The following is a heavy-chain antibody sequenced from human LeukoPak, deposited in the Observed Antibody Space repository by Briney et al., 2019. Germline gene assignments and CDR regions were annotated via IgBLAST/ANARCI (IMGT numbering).Heavy chain of an antibody. CDR3: ARDAIRSFNY. Sequence: GGSLRLSCVASGFTFSNYWMHWVRQAPGKGLMWVAHIKTDGSVIDYADSVKGRFTISRDNAKNTVYLEMHSLRAEDTAIYYCARDAIRSFNYWGEGILVSVSS. J-gene: IGHJ4*02. CDR1: GFTFSNYW. CDR2: IKTDGSVI. V-gene: IGHV3-74*01.